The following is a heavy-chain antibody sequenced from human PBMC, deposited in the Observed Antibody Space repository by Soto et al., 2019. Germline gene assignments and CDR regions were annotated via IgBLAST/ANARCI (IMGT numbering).Heavy chain of an antibody. J-gene: IGHJ4*02. CDR3: ATDLAGSGYYDVGY. V-gene: IGHV1-24*01. CDR1: GYTLTELS. CDR2: FDPEDGET. D-gene: IGHD3-22*01. Sequence: GASVKVSCKVSGYTLTELSMHWVRQAPGKGLEWMGGFDPEDGETIYAQKFQGRVTMTEDTSTDTAYMELSSLRSEDTAVYYCATDLAGSGYYDVGYWGQGTLVTVSS.